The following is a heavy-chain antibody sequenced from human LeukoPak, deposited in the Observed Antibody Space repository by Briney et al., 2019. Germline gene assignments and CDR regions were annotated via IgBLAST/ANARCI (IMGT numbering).Heavy chain of an antibody. Sequence: GGSLRLSCAASGFTFRSYWMTWVRQAPGKGLEWVANIKQDGSEKYYVDSVKGRFTISRDNAKNSLYLQMNSLRAEDTAVYYCARDCDFWSGYLGYWGQGTLVTVSS. J-gene: IGHJ4*02. D-gene: IGHD3-3*01. CDR2: IKQDGSEK. CDR1: GFTFRSYW. CDR3: ARDCDFWSGYLGY. V-gene: IGHV3-7*01.